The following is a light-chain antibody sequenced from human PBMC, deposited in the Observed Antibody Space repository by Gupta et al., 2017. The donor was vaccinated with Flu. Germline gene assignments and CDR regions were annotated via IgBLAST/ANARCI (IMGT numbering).Light chain of an antibody. CDR3: QQDVNSLWT. V-gene: IGKV4-1*01. Sequence: SLGAWTAINCKSSQSRLSRSNNKNYVAWYQQKPGQPPKLLISWAFTRESGVPDRFSGSGSGTDFTLTIGSLQAEDVAIYYCQQDVNSLWTFGQGTKVEIK. CDR2: WAF. J-gene: IGKJ1*01. CDR1: QSRLSRSNNKNY.